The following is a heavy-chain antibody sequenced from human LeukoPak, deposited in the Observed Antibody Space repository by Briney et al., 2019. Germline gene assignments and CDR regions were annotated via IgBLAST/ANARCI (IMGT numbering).Heavy chain of an antibody. V-gene: IGHV3-30*03. J-gene: IGHJ4*02. D-gene: IGHD6-13*01. CDR1: GFTFSSYG. CDR2: ISYDGSNK. Sequence: GWSLRPSCAASGFTFSSYGMHWVRQAPGKGLEWVAFISYDGSNKYYADAVKGRFTVSRDNSKNTVYVQMNTLRAEDTAVYYCATSHAAAKDLFDYWGQGTLVTVSS. CDR3: ATSHAAAKDLFDY.